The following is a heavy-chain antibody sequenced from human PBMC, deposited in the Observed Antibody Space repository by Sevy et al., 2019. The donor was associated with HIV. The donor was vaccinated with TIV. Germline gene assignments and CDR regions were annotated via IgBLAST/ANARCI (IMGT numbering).Heavy chain of an antibody. V-gene: IGHV1-2*02. D-gene: IGHD3-22*01. CDR2: INPNSGGT. CDR1: GYTFTGYS. Sequence: ASVKVSCKASGYTFTGYSMHWVRQAPGQGLEWMGWINPNSGGTNYAQKFQGRVTRTRDTSISTAYMELSRLRFDDTAVYYCARVWNSDYYDSSGPNWFDPWGQGTLVTVSS. J-gene: IGHJ5*02. CDR3: ARVWNSDYYDSSGPNWFDP.